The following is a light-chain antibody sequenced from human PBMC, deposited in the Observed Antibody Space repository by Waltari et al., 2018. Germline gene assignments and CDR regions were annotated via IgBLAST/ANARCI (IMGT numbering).Light chain of an antibody. CDR1: WSINSW. CDR3: QQYHHYWT. Sequence: DIQMTQSPSTLSASIGDRVTITCRARWSINSWLAWFQQRPGEAPKLLISKASTLESGVPSRFSASGSGTEFTLTISSLQPDDFATYYCQQYHHYWTFGQGTKVELK. J-gene: IGKJ1*01. CDR2: KAS. V-gene: IGKV1-5*03.